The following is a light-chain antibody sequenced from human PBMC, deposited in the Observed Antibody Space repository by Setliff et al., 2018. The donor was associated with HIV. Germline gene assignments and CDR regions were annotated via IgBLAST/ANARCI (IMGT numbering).Light chain of an antibody. CDR3: SSYSINNLYV. V-gene: IGLV2-14*03. Sequence: ALTQPASVSGSPGQSITISCTGTSSDIGSSNFVSWYQQHPGKAPKVMIYNVDKRPSGVSDRFSGSKSGNTASLTISGLQTEDEADYYCSSYSINNLYVFATGTKVTVL. CDR2: NVD. CDR1: SSDIGSSNF. J-gene: IGLJ1*01.